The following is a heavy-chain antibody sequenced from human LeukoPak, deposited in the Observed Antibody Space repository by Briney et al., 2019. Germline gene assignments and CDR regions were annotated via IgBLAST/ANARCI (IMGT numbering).Heavy chain of an antibody. V-gene: IGHV4-61*02. CDR2: IYTSGST. D-gene: IGHD3-16*01. CDR1: GGSISSGSYY. J-gene: IGHJ6*04. Sequence: SETLSITCTVSGGSISSGSYYWSWIRQPAGKGLEWIGRIYTSGSTNYNPSLKSRVTISVDTSKNQFSLKLSSVTAADTAVYYCARLGVSWNSELGVWGKGTTVTISS. CDR3: ARLGVSWNSELGV.